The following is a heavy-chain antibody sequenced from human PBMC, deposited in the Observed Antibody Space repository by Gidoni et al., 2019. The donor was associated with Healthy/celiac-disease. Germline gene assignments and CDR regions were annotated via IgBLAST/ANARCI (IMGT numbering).Heavy chain of an antibody. J-gene: IGHJ6*03. D-gene: IGHD2-15*01. CDR1: GVTFSSSG. V-gene: IGHV3-30*03. Sequence: QVQLVESGGGVVEPWRSLRLSCAAYGVTFSSSGMHWVRQAPGTGLEWVALISFDGSTKYYADSVKGRFTISRDNSKNTLYLQMNSLRAEDTAVYYCATDGAAKDSANFYSYMDVWGKGTTVTVSS. CDR3: ATDGAAKDSANFYSYMDV. CDR2: ISFDGSTK.